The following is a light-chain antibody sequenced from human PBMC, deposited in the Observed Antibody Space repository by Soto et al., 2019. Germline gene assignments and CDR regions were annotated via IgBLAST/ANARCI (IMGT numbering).Light chain of an antibody. CDR1: QSVSSSY. J-gene: IGKJ5*01. Sequence: EIVLTQSPGTLSLSPGEGATLSCRASQSVSSSYLAWYQQKPGQAPRLLIYGASSRATGIPDRFSGSGSGTDFILTISRLEPEDFVVYYCQQYVGSPPTFGQGTRLEIK. CDR2: GAS. V-gene: IGKV3-20*01. CDR3: QQYVGSPPT.